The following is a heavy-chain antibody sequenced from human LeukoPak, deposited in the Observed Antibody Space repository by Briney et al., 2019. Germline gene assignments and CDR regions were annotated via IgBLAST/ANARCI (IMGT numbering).Heavy chain of an antibody. CDR3: AREQIVVAVQFDY. CDR2: INPNSGGT. CDR1: GYTFTGYY. V-gene: IGHV1-2*02. J-gene: IGHJ4*02. D-gene: IGHD3-22*01. Sequence: ASVKVSCKASGYTFTGYYMHWVRQAPGQGLAWMGWINPNSGGTNYAQKFQGRVTMTRDTSISTAYMELSRLRSDDTAVYYCAREQIVVAVQFDYWGQGTLVTVSS.